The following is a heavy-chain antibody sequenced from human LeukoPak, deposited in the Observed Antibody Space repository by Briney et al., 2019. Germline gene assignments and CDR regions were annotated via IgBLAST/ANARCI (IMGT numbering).Heavy chain of an antibody. V-gene: IGHV1-18*01. CDR3: ASPSSRSYYYYSMDV. D-gene: IGHD6-13*01. Sequence: ASVKVSCKASGYTFTSYGISWVRQAPGQGLEWMGWISAYNGNTNYAQKLQGRVTMTTDTSTSTAYMELRSLRSDDTAVYYCASPSSRSYYYYSMDVWGQGTTVTVSS. CDR2: ISAYNGNT. J-gene: IGHJ6*02. CDR1: GYTFTSYG.